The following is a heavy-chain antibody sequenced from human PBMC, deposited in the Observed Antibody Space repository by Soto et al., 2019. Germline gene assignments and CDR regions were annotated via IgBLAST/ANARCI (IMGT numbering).Heavy chain of an antibody. J-gene: IGHJ4*02. CDR2: VSYTGST. CDR1: GESITCLGYS. V-gene: IGHV4-31*03. CDR3: TRGDY. Sequence: QRHLQESGPGLVKPSQTLSLACSVSGESITCLGYSWTWVRQPPGKGLAWIGFVSYTGSTFYNSALRSRVTISRHTSQNPFFLDVKSVTVAEKAMYFCTRGDYWGQGVLVTVSS.